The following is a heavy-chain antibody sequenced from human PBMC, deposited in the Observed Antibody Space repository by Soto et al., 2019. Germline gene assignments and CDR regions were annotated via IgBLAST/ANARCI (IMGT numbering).Heavy chain of an antibody. D-gene: IGHD4-17*01. CDR2: ISSGSDTI. V-gene: IGHV3-48*01. CDR1: GFTFSSYS. CDR3: ARDGYGDYTFDY. Sequence: GGSLSPSCAASGFTFSSYSMNWVRQAPGKGLEWVSYISSGSDTIYYADSVKGRFTISRDNAKNSLYLQMNSLRAEDTAVYYCARDGYGDYTFDYWGQGTLVTVSS. J-gene: IGHJ4*02.